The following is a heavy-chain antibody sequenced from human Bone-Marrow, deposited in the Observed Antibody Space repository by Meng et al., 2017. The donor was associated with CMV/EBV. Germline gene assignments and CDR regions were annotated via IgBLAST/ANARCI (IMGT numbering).Heavy chain of an antibody. V-gene: IGHV1-69*10. Sequence: SVKVSCKASGGTFSTYTVNWVRQTPGQGLEWMGGIIPILDVPNYALKFQDRVTITADKSTSTAFMELSSLRSEDSAVYYCARGGGYSYGYSSGFDPWGQGTLVTVSS. CDR1: GGTFSTYT. J-gene: IGHJ5*02. CDR3: ARGGGYSYGYSSGFDP. D-gene: IGHD5-18*01. CDR2: IIPILDVP.